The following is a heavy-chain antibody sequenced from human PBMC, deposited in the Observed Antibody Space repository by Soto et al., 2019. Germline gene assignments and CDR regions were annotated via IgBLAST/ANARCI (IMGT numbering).Heavy chain of an antibody. CDR2: IYYSGST. CDR3: ACIFSGGYGYGFYYYGMDV. CDR1: GGSISSSSYY. Sequence: SGTQSLTCAFSGGSISSSSYYWGWIRQPPGKGLEWIGSIYYSGSTYYNPSLKSRVTISVDTSKNQFSLKLSSVTAADTAVYYCACIFSGGYGYGFYYYGMDVWGQGTTVTVSS. D-gene: IGHD5-18*01. J-gene: IGHJ6*02. V-gene: IGHV4-39*01.